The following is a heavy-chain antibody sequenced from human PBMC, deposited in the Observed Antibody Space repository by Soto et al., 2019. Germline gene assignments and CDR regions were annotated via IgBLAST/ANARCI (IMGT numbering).Heavy chain of an antibody. CDR1: GFTFSTYG. CDR2: ISHDGSNK. J-gene: IGHJ4*02. CDR3: ANGYRSGWYYFDY. Sequence: QVQLVESGGGVVQPGRSLRLSCAASGFTFSTYGMHWVRQAPGKGLEWVAVISHDGSNKYYADSVKGRFTISRDNSKNTLYLQTNSLKPEDTAVYYCANGYRSGWYYFDYWGQGTLVTVSS. D-gene: IGHD6-19*01. V-gene: IGHV3-30*18.